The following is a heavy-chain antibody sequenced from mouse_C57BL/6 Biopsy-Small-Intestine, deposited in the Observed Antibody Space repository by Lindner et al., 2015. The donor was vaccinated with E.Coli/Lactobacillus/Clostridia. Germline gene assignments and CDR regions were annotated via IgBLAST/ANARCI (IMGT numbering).Heavy chain of an antibody. CDR3: ARHEEGDFAWFAY. J-gene: IGHJ3*01. CDR1: GYTFTEYT. V-gene: IGHV1-62-2*01. D-gene: IGHD3-3*01. CDR2: FTLVSDII. Sequence: VQLQESGAELVKPGASVKLSCKASGYTFTEYTIHWVKQRSGQGLEWIGWFTLVSDIIKYNEKFKDKATLTADKSSSTVYMELNRLTSEDSAVYFCARHEEGDFAWFAYWGQGTLVTVSA.